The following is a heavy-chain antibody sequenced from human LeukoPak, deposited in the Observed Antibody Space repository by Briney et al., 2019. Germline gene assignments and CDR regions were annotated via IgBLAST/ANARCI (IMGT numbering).Heavy chain of an antibody. CDR1: GYTFTTYP. J-gene: IGHJ5*01. CDR2: INTNTGNP. D-gene: IGHD6-13*01. Sequence: GASVKVSCKASGYTFTTYPMNWVRQAPGQGLEWMGWINTNTGNPTYAQGFTGRFVFSLDTSDSTAYLQISSLKADDTAVYYCARDPYTSSSWYRGRANNWFDSWGQGTLVTVSS. CDR3: ARDPYTSSSWYRGRANNWFDS. V-gene: IGHV7-4-1*02.